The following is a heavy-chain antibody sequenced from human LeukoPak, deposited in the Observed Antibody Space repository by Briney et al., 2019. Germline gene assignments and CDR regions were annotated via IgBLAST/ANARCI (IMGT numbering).Heavy chain of an antibody. CDR1: GYTFTGYY. Sequence: ASVKVSCKASGYTFTGYYIHWVRQAPGQGLEWMGWINPNSGGTNYAQKFQGRVTMTRDTSISTAYMELSRLRSDDTAVYYCAREVRDGYNPGSWFDPWGQGTLVTVSS. CDR3: AREVRDGYNPGSWFDP. CDR2: INPNSGGT. J-gene: IGHJ5*02. V-gene: IGHV1-2*02. D-gene: IGHD5-24*01.